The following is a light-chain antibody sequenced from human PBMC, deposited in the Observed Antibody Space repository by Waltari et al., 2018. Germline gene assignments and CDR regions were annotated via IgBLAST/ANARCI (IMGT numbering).Light chain of an antibody. CDR3: SSYTSSITDV. Sequence: QSALTQPASVSGSPGQSITISCTGTNSDVGGYNYVSWYQQHPGKAPKLMIYEVNNRPSGVSNRFSGSKSGNTASLTISGLQAEDEADYYCSSYTSSITDVFGTGTKVTVL. J-gene: IGLJ1*01. CDR1: NSDVGGYNY. CDR2: EVN. V-gene: IGLV2-14*01.